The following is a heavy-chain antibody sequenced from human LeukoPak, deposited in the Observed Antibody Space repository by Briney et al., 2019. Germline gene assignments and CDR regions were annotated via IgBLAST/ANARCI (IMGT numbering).Heavy chain of an antibody. CDR2: INHSGST. Sequence: PSETLSLTCAVYGGSFSGYYWSWIRQPPGKGLEWIGEINHSGSTNYNPSLKSRVTISVDTSKNQFSLKLSSVTAADTAVYYCAAAGHCSGGSCHSGRVDYWGQGTLVTVSS. CDR1: GGSFSGYY. V-gene: IGHV4-34*01. J-gene: IGHJ4*02. D-gene: IGHD2-15*01. CDR3: AAAGHCSGGSCHSGRVDY.